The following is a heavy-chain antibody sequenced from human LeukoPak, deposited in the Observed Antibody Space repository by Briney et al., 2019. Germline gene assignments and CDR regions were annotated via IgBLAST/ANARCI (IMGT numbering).Heavy chain of an antibody. CDR3: ARHEVIVVVVAAFDY. J-gene: IGHJ4*02. CDR2: IYYSGST. CDR1: GGSISSSSYY. V-gene: IGHV4-39*01. Sequence: SETLSLTCTVSGGSISSSSYYWGWIRQPPGKGLEWIGRIYYSGSTYYNPSLKSRVTISVDTSKNQFSLKLSSVTAADTAVYYCARHEVIVVVVAAFDYWGQGTLVTVSS. D-gene: IGHD2-15*01.